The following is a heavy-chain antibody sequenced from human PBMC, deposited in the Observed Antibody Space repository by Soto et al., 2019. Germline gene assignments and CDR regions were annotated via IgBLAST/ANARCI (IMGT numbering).Heavy chain of an antibody. Sequence: SETLSLTCAVYGGSFSNYYWSWIRQPPGNGLGWIGEINHSGGINYNPSLKSRVTISVDTPKNQFSLKLNSVTAADPAVYYCARGGKDQLVRVRTWFDPLGQGTLVTVSS. CDR3: ARGGKDQLVRVRTWFDP. CDR1: GGSFSNYY. V-gene: IGHV4-34*01. CDR2: INHSGGI. J-gene: IGHJ5*02. D-gene: IGHD2-2*01.